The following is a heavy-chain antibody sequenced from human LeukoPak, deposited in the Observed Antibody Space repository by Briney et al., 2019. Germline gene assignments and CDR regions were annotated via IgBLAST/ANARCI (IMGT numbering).Heavy chain of an antibody. J-gene: IGHJ5*02. CDR3: ARGFGRP. D-gene: IGHD3-16*01. CDR1: GFPFSSYW. V-gene: IGHV3-7*01. Sequence: PGGSLRLSCVASGFPFSSYWMTWVRQAPGKGLEWVANIKQDGSKKSYVDSVKGRFTISRDNAKKSLYLQMNSLRAEDTAVYYCARGFGRPWGQGTLVTVSS. CDR2: IKQDGSKK.